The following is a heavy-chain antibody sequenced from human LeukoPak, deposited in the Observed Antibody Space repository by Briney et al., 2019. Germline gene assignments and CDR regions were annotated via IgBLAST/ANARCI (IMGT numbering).Heavy chain of an antibody. CDR1: GYTFTSYA. V-gene: IGHV7-4-1*02. CDR2: INTNTGNP. J-gene: IGHJ5*02. D-gene: IGHD6-13*01. CDR3: ARLRSPNSSSWYPRYNWFDP. Sequence: ASVKVSCKASGYTFTSYAMNWVRQAPGQGLEWMGWINTNTGNPTYAQGFTGRFVFSLDTSVSTAYLQISSLKAEDTAVYYCARLRSPNSSSWYPRYNWFDPWGQGTLVTVSS.